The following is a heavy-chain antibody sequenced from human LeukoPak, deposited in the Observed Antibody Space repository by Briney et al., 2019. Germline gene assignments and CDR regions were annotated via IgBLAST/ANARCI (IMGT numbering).Heavy chain of an antibody. D-gene: IGHD4-17*01. Sequence: GGSLRLSCAASGFTFSSYWMSWVRQAPGKGLEWVANIKQDGSEKYYVDSVKGRFTISRDNAKNSLYLQMNSLKAEGTAVYYCARAVVYGDYQIFDYWGQGTLVTVSS. V-gene: IGHV3-7*01. CDR1: GFTFSSYW. CDR2: IKQDGSEK. CDR3: ARAVVYGDYQIFDY. J-gene: IGHJ4*02.